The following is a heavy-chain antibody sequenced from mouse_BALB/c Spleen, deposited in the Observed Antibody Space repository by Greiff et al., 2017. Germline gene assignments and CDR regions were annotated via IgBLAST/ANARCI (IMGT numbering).Heavy chain of an antibody. CDR2: IWSGGST. V-gene: IGHV2-2*02. Sequence: VHLVESGPGLVQPSQSLSITCTVSGFSLTSYGVHWVRQSPGKGLEWLGVIWSGGSTDYNAAFISRLSISKDNSKSQVFFKMNSLQANDTAIYYCARTGYYGYDVAYYYAMDYWGQGTSVTVSS. J-gene: IGHJ4*01. CDR1: GFSLTSYG. CDR3: ARTGYYGYDVAYYYAMDY. D-gene: IGHD2-2*01.